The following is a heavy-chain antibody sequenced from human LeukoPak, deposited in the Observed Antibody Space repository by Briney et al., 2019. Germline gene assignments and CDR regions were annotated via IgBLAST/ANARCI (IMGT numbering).Heavy chain of an antibody. CDR2: ISSSSSYI. D-gene: IGHD3-10*01. J-gene: IGHJ5*02. V-gene: IGHV3-21*01. CDR1: GFTFSSYS. Sequence: NPGGSLRLSCAASGFTFSSYSMNWVRQAPGKGLEWVSSISSSSSYIYYADSVKGRFTISRDNAKNSLYLQMNSLRAEDTAVYYCARDGSRVEGFGELESNWFDPWGQGTLVTVSS. CDR3: ARDGSRVEGFGELESNWFDP.